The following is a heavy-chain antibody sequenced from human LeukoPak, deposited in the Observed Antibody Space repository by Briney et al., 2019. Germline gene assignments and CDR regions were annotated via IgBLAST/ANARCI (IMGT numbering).Heavy chain of an antibody. V-gene: IGHV3-9*01. D-gene: IGHD6-13*01. CDR3: AKDRAYDSSWLFDY. CDR1: GFTFDDYA. J-gene: IGHJ4*02. CDR2: IGWSSGTI. Sequence: GGSLRLSCAASGFTFDDYAMHWVRQPPGKGLEWVSGIGWSSGTIGYADSVKGRFTISRDNAKNSLYLQMNSLRAEDTALYYCAKDRAYDSSWLFDYWGQGTLVTVSS.